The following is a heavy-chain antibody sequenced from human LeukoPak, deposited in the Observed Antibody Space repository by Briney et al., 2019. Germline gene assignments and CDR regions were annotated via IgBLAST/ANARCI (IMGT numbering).Heavy chain of an antibody. V-gene: IGHV3-23*02. D-gene: IGHD4-11*01. CDR1: GFTFSSHA. CDR2: ISGNGAGT. Sequence: GGSLRLSCTPSGFTFSSHAMSWVRQAPGKGLEWVSGISGNGAGTYYGDSVKGRFTISRDNSKNTLYLQMNSLRADDTAVYYCAREPTVTILWGQGTLVTVSS. CDR3: AREPTVTIL. J-gene: IGHJ4*02.